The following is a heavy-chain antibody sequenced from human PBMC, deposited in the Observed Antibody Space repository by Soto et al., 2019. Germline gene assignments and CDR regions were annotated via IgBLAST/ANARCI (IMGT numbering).Heavy chain of an antibody. CDR1: GYTFTSYD. D-gene: IGHD2-15*01. J-gene: IGHJ6*03. Sequence: GSSVKVSCKASGYTFTSYDINWVRQATGQGLEWMGWMNPNSGNTGYAQKFQGRVTMTRNTSISTAYMELSSLRSEDTAVYYCARLGYCSGGSCSRFYYYYYYMDVWGKGTTVTVSS. CDR2: MNPNSGNT. CDR3: ARLGYCSGGSCSRFYYYYYYMDV. V-gene: IGHV1-8*01.